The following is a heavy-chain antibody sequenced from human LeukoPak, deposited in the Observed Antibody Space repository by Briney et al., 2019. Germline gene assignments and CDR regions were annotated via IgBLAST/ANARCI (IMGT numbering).Heavy chain of an antibody. Sequence: GASVKVSCKASGYTLTGYYMHWVRQAPGQGLEWMGWINPNSGDTNYAQKFQGRVTMTRDTSISTAYMELSRLRSDDTAVYYCARWAGSYWIDYWGQGTLVTVSS. CDR1: GYTLTGYY. CDR3: ARWAGSYWIDY. J-gene: IGHJ4*02. D-gene: IGHD1-26*01. V-gene: IGHV1-2*02. CDR2: INPNSGDT.